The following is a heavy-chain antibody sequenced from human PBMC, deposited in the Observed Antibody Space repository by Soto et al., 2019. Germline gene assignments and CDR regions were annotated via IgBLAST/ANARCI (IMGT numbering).Heavy chain of an antibody. CDR3: ARDGSQGYFDY. D-gene: IGHD1-26*01. V-gene: IGHV3-30-3*01. Sequence: GSLRLSCAASGFTFSSYAMHWVRQAPGKGLEWVAVISYDGSNKYYADSVKGRFTISRDNSKNTLYLQMNSLRAEDTAVYYCARDGSQGYFDYWGQGTLVTVSS. CDR1: GFTFSSYA. CDR2: ISYDGSNK. J-gene: IGHJ4*02.